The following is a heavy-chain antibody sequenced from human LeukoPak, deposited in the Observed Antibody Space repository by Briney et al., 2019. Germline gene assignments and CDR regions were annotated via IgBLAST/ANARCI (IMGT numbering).Heavy chain of an antibody. CDR2: ISGSGGST. Sequence: PGGSLRLSCAASGFTFSSYAMSWVRQAPGKGLEWVSGISGSGGSTNYADSVKGRFTISRDNSKNTLYLQMNSLRAEDTAVYYCAKVPTVLTYYFDYWGQGTLVTVSS. V-gene: IGHV3-23*01. CDR3: AKVPTVLTYYFDY. J-gene: IGHJ4*02. D-gene: IGHD4-23*01. CDR1: GFTFSSYA.